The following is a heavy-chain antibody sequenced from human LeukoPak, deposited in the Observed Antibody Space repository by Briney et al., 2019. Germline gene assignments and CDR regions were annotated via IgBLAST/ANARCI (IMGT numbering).Heavy chain of an antibody. J-gene: IGHJ4*02. D-gene: IGHD3-10*01. CDR3: ARGHGEDYFDY. V-gene: IGHV1-2*02. CDR2: INPNSGGT. CDR1: GGTFSSYA. Sequence: GASVKVSCKASGGTFSSYAISWVRQAPGQGLEWMGWINPNSGGTNYAQKFQGRVTMTRDTSISTAYMELSRLRSDDTAVYYCARGHGEDYFDYWGQGTLVTVSS.